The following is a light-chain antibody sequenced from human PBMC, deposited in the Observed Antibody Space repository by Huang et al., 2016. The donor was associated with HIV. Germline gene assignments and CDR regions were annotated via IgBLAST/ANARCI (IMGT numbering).Light chain of an antibody. CDR3: QHRTGWPPWVT. V-gene: IGKV3-11*01. CDR2: DVS. J-gene: IGKJ4*01. CDR1: QGDASH. Sequence: ETVLTQSPATLSLSPGERAILSCRPSQGDASHTAWYQHNPGQPPRLLSFDVSTKATGPPARLPGSGSGTDVTLTINGLEPEDCAIYYCQHRTGWPPWVTCAGGTRVEVK.